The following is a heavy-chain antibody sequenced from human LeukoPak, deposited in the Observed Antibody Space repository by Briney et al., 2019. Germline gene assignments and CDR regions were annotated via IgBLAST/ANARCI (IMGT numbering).Heavy chain of an antibody. Sequence: GGSLRLSCAASGFTFSSYWMSWVRQAPGKGLEWVAVISYDGSNKYYADSVKGRFTISRDNSKNTLYLQMNSLRAEDTAVYYCARDEGESETFSYFDYWGQGTLVTVSS. CDR1: GFTFSSYW. CDR2: ISYDGSNK. D-gene: IGHD3-10*01. CDR3: ARDEGESETFSYFDY. J-gene: IGHJ4*02. V-gene: IGHV3-30-3*01.